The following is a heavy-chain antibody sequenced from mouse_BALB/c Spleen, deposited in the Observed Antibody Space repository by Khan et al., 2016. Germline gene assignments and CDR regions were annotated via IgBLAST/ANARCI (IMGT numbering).Heavy chain of an antibody. CDR3: ARCGNFFHWYFDV. CDR2: INTHSGVP. Sequence: QIQLVQSGPELKKPGETVRISCKASGYTFTTAGMQWVQKMPGKGLRWIGWINTHSGVPKYAEDFKGRFAFSLETSATTAYLQIGNLKNEDTATYFCARCGNFFHWYFDVWGAVTTVTVSS. V-gene: IGHV9-4*02. CDR1: GYTFTTAG. J-gene: IGHJ1*01. D-gene: IGHD2-1*01.